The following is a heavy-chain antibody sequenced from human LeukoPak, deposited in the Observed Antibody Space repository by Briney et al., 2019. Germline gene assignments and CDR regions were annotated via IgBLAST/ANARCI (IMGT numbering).Heavy chain of an antibody. V-gene: IGHV4-59*02. CDR2: IYYSGST. CDR1: GGSVSSYY. CDR3: ARYDISGYYFF. D-gene: IGHD3-22*01. J-gene: IGHJ4*02. Sequence: PSETLSLTCTVSGGSVSSYYWSWIRQPPGKGLEWIGYIYYSGSTNYNPSLKSRVTISVDTSKNQFSLKLSSVTAADTAVYYCARYDISGYYFFWGQGTLVTVSS.